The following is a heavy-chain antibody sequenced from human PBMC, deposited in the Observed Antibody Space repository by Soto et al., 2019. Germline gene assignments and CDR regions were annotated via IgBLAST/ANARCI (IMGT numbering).Heavy chain of an antibody. CDR3: ASPYSGYDFDY. Sequence: GESLKIYCAASGFTFSSYAMHWVRQAPGKGLEWVAVISYDGSNKYYADSVKGRFTISRDNSKNTLYLQMNSLRAEDTAVYYCASPYSGYDFDYWGQGTLVTVSS. CDR1: GFTFSSYA. V-gene: IGHV3-30*04. J-gene: IGHJ4*02. CDR2: ISYDGSNK. D-gene: IGHD5-12*01.